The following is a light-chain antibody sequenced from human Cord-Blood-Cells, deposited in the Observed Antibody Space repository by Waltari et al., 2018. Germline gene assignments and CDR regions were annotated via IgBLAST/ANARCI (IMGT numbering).Light chain of an antibody. J-gene: IGLJ1*01. CDR2: DVS. CDR1: SSDVGGYPY. Sequence: QSPLTQPRSVSGSPGQSVTISCTGTSSDVGGYPYVSCYQQHPGKAPKLMIYDVSKRPSGVPDRFSGSKSGNTASLTISGLQAEDEADYYCCSYAGSYTHYVFGTGTKVTVL. CDR3: CSYAGSYTHYV. V-gene: IGLV2-11*01.